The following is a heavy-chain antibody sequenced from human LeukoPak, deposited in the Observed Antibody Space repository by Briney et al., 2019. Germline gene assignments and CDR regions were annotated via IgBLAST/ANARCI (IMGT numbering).Heavy chain of an antibody. CDR1: GFTFSTYT. CDR2: LSYGEIDR. J-gene: IGHJ4*02. Sequence: GGSLRLSCAASGFTFSTYTMHWVRQAPGKGLEWVALLSYGEIDRDFADSVRGRFTVSRDDSKKTFFLHMNSLTTNDTAVYHRVAVRGASPAAPFDHWGQGTLVTVSS. V-gene: IGHV3-30*01. CDR3: VAVRGASPAAPFDH. D-gene: IGHD3-10*01.